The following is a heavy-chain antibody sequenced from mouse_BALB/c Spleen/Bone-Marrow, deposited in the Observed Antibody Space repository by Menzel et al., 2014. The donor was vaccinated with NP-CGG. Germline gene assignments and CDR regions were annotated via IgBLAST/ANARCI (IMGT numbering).Heavy chain of an antibody. Sequence: VHLQQSGAELARPGASVRMSCKASGYSFTSFTMHWLKRRPGQGLEWIAYIVPSSAYSNYNQKFKDKATLTADRSSSSAYMQLSSLTSEDSAVYYCAREGSYDGCSGHFDFWCPGTTLTVSS. CDR1: GYSFTSFT. CDR2: IVPSSAYS. V-gene: IGHV1-4*01. D-gene: IGHD2-3*01. J-gene: IGHJ2*01. CDR3: AREGSYDGCSGHFDF.